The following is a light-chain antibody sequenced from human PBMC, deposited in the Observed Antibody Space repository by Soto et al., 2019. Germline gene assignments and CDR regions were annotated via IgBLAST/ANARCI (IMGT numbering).Light chain of an antibody. J-gene: IGKJ2*01. Sequence: DIHMTQYPSTLSASVGDRVTITCRASQSISSWFAWYQQKPGKAPNLLIYKASSLESGVPSRFSGSGSGTEFTLTISSLQPDDCATYYCQQYNSDPYTFGQGPKLEIK. CDR1: QSISSW. CDR2: KAS. CDR3: QQYNSDPYT. V-gene: IGKV1-5*03.